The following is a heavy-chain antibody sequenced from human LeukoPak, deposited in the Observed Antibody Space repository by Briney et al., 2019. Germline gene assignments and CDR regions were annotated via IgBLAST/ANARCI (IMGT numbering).Heavy chain of an antibody. J-gene: IGHJ4*02. CDR3: AKAFNTARSSYYFDY. CDR2: IRYDGSNK. Sequence: PGGSLRLSCAASGFTFNTYGMHWVRQAPGKGLEWMAFIRYDGSNKYYAESVKGRFTISRDNSKNTLYLQMNNLRPEDTAVYYCAKAFNTARSSYYFDYWGQGTLVTVSS. CDR1: GFTFNTYG. D-gene: IGHD2-21*02. V-gene: IGHV3-30*02.